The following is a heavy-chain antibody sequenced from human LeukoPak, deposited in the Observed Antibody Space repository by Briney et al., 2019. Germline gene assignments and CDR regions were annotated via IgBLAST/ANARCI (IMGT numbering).Heavy chain of an antibody. CDR2: ISYDGSNK. J-gene: IGHJ4*02. CDR1: GFTFSSYA. CDR3: ARVAVPYYGSGRPFDY. Sequence: GGSLRLSCAASGFTFSSYAMHWVRQAPGKGLEWVAVISYDGSNKYYADSVKGRFTISRDNSKNTLYLQMNSLRAEDTAVYYCARVAVPYYGSGRPFDYWGQGTLVTVSS. V-gene: IGHV3-30*04. D-gene: IGHD3-10*01.